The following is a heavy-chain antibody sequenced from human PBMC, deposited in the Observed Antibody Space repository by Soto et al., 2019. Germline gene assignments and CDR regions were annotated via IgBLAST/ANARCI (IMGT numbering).Heavy chain of an antibody. Sequence: TSETLSLTCTVSGGSISSSSYYWGWIRQPPGKGLEWIGSIYYSGSTYYNPSLKSRVTISVDTSKNQFSLKLSSVTAADTAVYYCARWGYCGGDCYQTERYYYYGMDVWGQGTTVTVSS. CDR1: GGSISSSSYY. D-gene: IGHD2-21*02. CDR3: ARWGYCGGDCYQTERYYYYGMDV. V-gene: IGHV4-39*01. J-gene: IGHJ6*02. CDR2: IYYSGST.